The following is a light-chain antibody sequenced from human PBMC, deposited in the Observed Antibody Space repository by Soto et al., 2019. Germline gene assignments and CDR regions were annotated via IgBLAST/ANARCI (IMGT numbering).Light chain of an antibody. CDR1: SSNIGAEYD. V-gene: IGLV1-40*01. J-gene: IGLJ1*01. CDR3: QSYDSSLTTFV. Sequence: VLTQPPSVSGAPGQRVAISCTGSSSNIGAEYDVHWYQQLPGTAPKRLIYGDNNRPSGVPDRFSGSKSGTSASLAITGLQPEDEADYYCQSYDSSLTTFVFGTGP. CDR2: GDN.